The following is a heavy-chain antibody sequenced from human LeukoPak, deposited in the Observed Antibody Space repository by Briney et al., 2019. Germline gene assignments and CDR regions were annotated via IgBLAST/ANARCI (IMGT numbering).Heavy chain of an antibody. V-gene: IGHV4-34*01. CDR3: ARVFGYSYGYRFDY. Sequence: PSETLSLTCAVYGGSFSGYHWSWIRQPPGKGLEWIGEINHSGSTNYNPSLKSRVTISVDTSKNQFSLKLSSVTAADTAVYYCARVFGYSYGYRFDYWGQGTLVTVSS. CDR2: INHSGST. CDR1: GGSFSGYH. D-gene: IGHD5-18*01. J-gene: IGHJ4*02.